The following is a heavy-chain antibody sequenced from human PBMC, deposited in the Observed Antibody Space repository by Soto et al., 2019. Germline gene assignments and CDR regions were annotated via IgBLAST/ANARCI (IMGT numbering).Heavy chain of an antibody. CDR2: IYNNRSF. CDR3: ARVPLDHSNSHYFDF. J-gene: IGHJ4*02. V-gene: IGHV4-61*01. D-gene: IGHD6-6*01. CDR1: GGSVSSGSFY. Sequence: AETLSLTCTVSGGSVSSGSFYWVCIREPPGKALEWIGFIYNNRSFNYNPSLKSRVTMSVDTSKHQFSLKLSSVTAADTAVYYCARVPLDHSNSHYFDFWGQGALVTVSS.